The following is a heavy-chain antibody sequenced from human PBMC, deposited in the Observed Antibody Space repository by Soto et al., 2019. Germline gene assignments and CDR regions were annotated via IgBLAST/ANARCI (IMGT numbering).Heavy chain of an antibody. J-gene: IGHJ5*02. D-gene: IGHD2-2*01. CDR3: ARSQMPGLPASNDSWFDP. CDR2: IIPVFATA. Sequence: ASVKVSCKASGITLNTYAITWVRQAPGQGLEWMGGIIPVFATANYAQKFQGRVTITADTSSSTAYMEVTSLRSEDTAVYYCARSQMPGLPASNDSWFDPWGQGTLVTVSS. V-gene: IGHV1-69*06. CDR1: GITLNTYA.